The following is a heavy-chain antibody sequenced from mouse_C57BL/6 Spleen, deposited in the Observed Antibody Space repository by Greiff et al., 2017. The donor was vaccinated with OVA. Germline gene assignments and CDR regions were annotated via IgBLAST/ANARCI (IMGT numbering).Heavy chain of an antibody. Sequence: EVHLVESEGGLVQPGSSMKLSCTASGFTFSDYYMAWVRQVPEKGLEWVANINYDGSSTYYLDSLKSRFIISRDNAKNILYLQMSSLKSEDTATYYCAREDYGRSSFDYWGQGTTLTVSS. V-gene: IGHV5-16*01. CDR1: GFTFSDYY. CDR2: INYDGSST. CDR3: AREDYGRSSFDY. D-gene: IGHD1-1*01. J-gene: IGHJ2*01.